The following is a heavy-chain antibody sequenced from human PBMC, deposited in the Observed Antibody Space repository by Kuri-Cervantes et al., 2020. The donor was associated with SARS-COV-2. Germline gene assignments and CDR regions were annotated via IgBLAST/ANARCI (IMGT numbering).Heavy chain of an antibody. CDR1: GFLFNKYA. CDR2: LSYNSGST. D-gene: IGHD3-3*01. CDR3: ARTRFLEWSYIQH. J-gene: IGHJ1*01. V-gene: IGHV3-23*01. Sequence: GGSLRLSCEGSGFLFNKYAMSWVRQAPGKGLEWVASLSYNSGSTYYAVSVKGRFTISRDNSKNTLFLQMNSLRPEDTAVYYCARTRFLEWSYIQHWGQGTLVTVSS.